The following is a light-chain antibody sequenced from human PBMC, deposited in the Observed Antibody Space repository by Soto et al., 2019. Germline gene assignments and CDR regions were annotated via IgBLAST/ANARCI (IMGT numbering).Light chain of an antibody. CDR1: SSDVGSYNL. V-gene: IGLV2-23*02. J-gene: IGLJ2*01. CDR2: EVS. Sequence: QSVLTQPASVSGSPGQSITISCTGTSSDVGSYNLVSWYQQHSGKAPKLVIYEVSKRPSGVSNRFSGSKSGNTASLTISGLQAEDEADYYCCSYAGSNVVFGGGTKLTVL. CDR3: CSYAGSNVV.